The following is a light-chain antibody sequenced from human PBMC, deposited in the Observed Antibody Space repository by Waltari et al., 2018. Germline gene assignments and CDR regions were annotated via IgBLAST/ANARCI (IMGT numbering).Light chain of an antibody. CDR3: SSQSSDSVLF. CDR2: DVS. V-gene: IGLV2-14*03. Sequence: QSALTQPASVSGSPGQSITISCTGTSSDVGGYNSVSWYQDHPGQAPKLIIYDVSGRPSGVSKRFSGSKSGNTASLTISGLQAEDEADYYCSSQSSDSVLFFGAGTKLTVL. J-gene: IGLJ2*01. CDR1: SSDVGGYNS.